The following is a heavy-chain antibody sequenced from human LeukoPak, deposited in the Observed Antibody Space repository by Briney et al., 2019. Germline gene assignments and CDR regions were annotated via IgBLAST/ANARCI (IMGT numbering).Heavy chain of an antibody. V-gene: IGHV3-7*05. CDR2: IKQDGTEK. J-gene: IGHJ5*02. CDR3: ARGMTVAGNWFDP. CDR1: GFTFSNYW. D-gene: IGHD6-19*01. Sequence: HAGGSLRLSCAASGFTFSNYWMNWVRQAPGKGLEWVANIKQDGTEKYYVDSVKGRFTISRDNAENSLNLQMNSLRAEDAAVYYCARGMTVAGNWFDPWGQGTLVTVSS.